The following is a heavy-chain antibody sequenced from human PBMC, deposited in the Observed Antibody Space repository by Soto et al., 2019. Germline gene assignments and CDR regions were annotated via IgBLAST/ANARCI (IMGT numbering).Heavy chain of an antibody. CDR2: ISGSGGST. CDR1: GFTFSSYA. Sequence: PGGSLRLSCAASGFTFSSYAMSWVRQAPRKGLDWVSAISGSGGSTYYADSVKGRFTISRDNSKNTLYLQMNSLRAEDTAVYYCAKDQVTMVRGRPKTNSFDYWGQGTLVTVSS. V-gene: IGHV3-23*01. CDR3: AKDQVTMVRGRPKTNSFDY. J-gene: IGHJ4*02. D-gene: IGHD3-10*01.